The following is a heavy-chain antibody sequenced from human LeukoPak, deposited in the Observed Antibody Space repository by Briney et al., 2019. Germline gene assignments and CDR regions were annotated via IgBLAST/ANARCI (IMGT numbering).Heavy chain of an antibody. J-gene: IGHJ4*02. CDR3: ARGVVTAYAAFDF. CDR2: ISFDGSTK. V-gene: IGHV3-30-3*01. D-gene: IGHD2-21*02. CDR1: GFTFSSYA. Sequence: PGGSLRLSCAASGFTFSSYAMSWVRQAPGMGLEWVSIISFDGSTKDYADSVKGRFTISRDNSKNTLDLQMSSLRVEDTAVYYCARGVVTAYAAFDFWGQGALVTVSS.